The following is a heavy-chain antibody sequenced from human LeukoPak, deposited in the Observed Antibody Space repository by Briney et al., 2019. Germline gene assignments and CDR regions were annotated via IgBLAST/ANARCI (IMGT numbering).Heavy chain of an antibody. CDR2: IYYSGST. V-gene: IGHV4-31*03. J-gene: IGHJ3*02. Sequence: PSQTLSLTCTVSGGSLSRGGYYWSWIRQHPRKGLKWIGYIYYSGSTYYIPSLKSRVTISVDTSKNQFSLKLSSVTAADTAVYYCARSGELRAFDIWGQGTMVTVSS. CDR1: GGSLSRGGYY. CDR3: ARSGELRAFDI. D-gene: IGHD1-26*01.